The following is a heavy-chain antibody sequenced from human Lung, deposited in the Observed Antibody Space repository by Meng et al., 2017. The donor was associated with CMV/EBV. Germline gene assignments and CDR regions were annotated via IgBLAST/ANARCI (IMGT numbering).Heavy chain of an antibody. Sequence: GRGPECGSPSGTRSLACAVLGGSISSRDRWGWVRQPPGKGLEWIGEIYHSGSTNYNPSLKSRVTISVDKSKNQFSLKLSSVTAADTAVYYCASFPPPGKQWLVTDYWGQGTLVTVSS. CDR3: ASFPPPGKQWLVTDY. J-gene: IGHJ4*02. D-gene: IGHD6-19*01. CDR1: GGSISSRDR. V-gene: IGHV4-4*02. CDR2: IYHSGST.